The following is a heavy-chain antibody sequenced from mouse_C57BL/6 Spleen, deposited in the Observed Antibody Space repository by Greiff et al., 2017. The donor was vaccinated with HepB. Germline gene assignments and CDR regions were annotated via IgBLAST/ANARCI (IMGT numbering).Heavy chain of an antibody. CDR3: ARSSDGYYNFDY. CDR1: GYAFSSYW. CDR2: IYPGDGDT. Sequence: VQLQQSGAELVKPGASVKISCKASGYAFSSYWMNWVKQRPGKGLEGIGQIYPGDGDTNYNGKFKGKATLTADKSSSTAYMQLSSLTSEDSAVYFCARSSDGYYNFDYWGQGTTLTVSS. D-gene: IGHD2-3*01. J-gene: IGHJ2*01. V-gene: IGHV1-80*01.